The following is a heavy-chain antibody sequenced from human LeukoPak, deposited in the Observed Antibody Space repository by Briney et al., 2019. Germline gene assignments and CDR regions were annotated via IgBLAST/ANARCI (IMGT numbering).Heavy chain of an antibody. CDR2: ISGSGGST. Sequence: GGSLRLSCAASGFTFSSYAMSWVRQAPGKGLEWVSAISGSGGSTYYADSAKGRFTISRDNSKNTLYLQMNSLRAEDTAVYYCAKGGGQQWLVGSYYFDYWGQGTLVTVSS. D-gene: IGHD6-19*01. J-gene: IGHJ4*02. CDR1: GFTFSSYA. CDR3: AKGGGQQWLVGSYYFDY. V-gene: IGHV3-23*01.